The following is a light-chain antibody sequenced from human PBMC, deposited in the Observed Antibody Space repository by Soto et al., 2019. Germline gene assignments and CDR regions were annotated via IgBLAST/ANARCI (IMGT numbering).Light chain of an antibody. V-gene: IGLV1-51*01. CDR1: SSNIGNNY. CDR3: GAWDGSLRLYV. CDR2: DSN. J-gene: IGLJ1*01. Sequence: QSVLTQPPSVSAAPGQTVTISCSGSSSNIGNNYVSWYQQLPGAAPKLLIYDSNKRPSGIPERFSASKSGTSATLGITGLQTGDEADYYCGAWDGSLRLYVFGTGTKPTVL.